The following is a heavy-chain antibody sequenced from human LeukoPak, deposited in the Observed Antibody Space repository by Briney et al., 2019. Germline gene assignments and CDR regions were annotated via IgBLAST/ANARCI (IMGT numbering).Heavy chain of an antibody. D-gene: IGHD2-15*01. CDR3: TRWARYCSSGSCYSWFDP. J-gene: IGHJ5*02. CDR1: GLTFSSYW. CDR2: MKIEGSKE. V-gene: IGHV3-7*01. Sequence: PGGSLRLSCVASGLTFSSYWMSWVRQAPGKGLEWVANMKIEGSKEYYVDSVKGRFTISRDNAKNSLYLQMNSLRVDDTAVYYCTRWARYCSSGSCYSWFDPWGQGTLVTVSS.